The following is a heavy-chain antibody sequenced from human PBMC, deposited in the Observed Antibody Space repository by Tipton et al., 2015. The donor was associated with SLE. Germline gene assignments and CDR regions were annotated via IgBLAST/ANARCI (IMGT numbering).Heavy chain of an antibody. Sequence: SLRLSCAASGFTFSSYEMNWVRQAPGKGLEWVSYISSSGSTIYYADSVKGRFTISRDNAKNSLYLQMNSLRAEDTAVYYCAGDSPLNYYDSSGMYWGQGTLVTVSS. V-gene: IGHV3-48*03. D-gene: IGHD3-22*01. J-gene: IGHJ4*02. CDR3: AGDSPLNYYDSSGMY. CDR2: ISSSGSTI. CDR1: GFTFSSYE.